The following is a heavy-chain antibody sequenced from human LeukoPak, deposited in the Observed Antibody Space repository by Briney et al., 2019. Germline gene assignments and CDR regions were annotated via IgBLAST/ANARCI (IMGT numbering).Heavy chain of an antibody. CDR1: GFTFSSYW. CDR3: AREGSSWLYYYYYGMDV. V-gene: IGHV3-7*01. D-gene: IGHD6-13*01. J-gene: IGHJ6*02. Sequence: GGSLRLSCAASGFTFSSYWMSWVRQAPGKGLEWVANIKQDGSEKYYVDSVKGRFTISRDNAKNSLYLQMNSLRAEDTAVYYCAREGSSWLYYYYYGMDVWGQGTTVTVSS. CDR2: IKQDGSEK.